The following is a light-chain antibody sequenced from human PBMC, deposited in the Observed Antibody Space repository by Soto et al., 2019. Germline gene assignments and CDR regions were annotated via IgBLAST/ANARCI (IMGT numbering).Light chain of an antibody. Sequence: EIVLTQSPGTLSLSPGERATLSCRASQSVSSRFLVWYQQKPGQAPRLLMYGASSRATGIPDRFSGTGSGTDFTLTISRLEPEDFAVYYCQQYGISPYTFGLWTKLEIK. J-gene: IGKJ2*01. CDR3: QQYGISPYT. CDR1: QSVSSRF. V-gene: IGKV3-20*01. CDR2: GAS.